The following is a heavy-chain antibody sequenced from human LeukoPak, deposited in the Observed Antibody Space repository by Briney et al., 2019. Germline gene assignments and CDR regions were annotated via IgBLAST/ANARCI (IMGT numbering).Heavy chain of an antibody. CDR3: ARLGGGSIIDY. J-gene: IGHJ4*02. V-gene: IGHV3-74*01. Sequence: GGSLRLSCAASGFTFRTYWMHWVRQTPGKGLLCVSRINTDGSTTTYADSVEGRFTISRDNDKNTLYLQMSSLRAEDTAVYYCARLGGGSIIDYWGQGTLVIVSS. CDR2: INTDGSTT. D-gene: IGHD2-15*01. CDR1: GFTFRTYW.